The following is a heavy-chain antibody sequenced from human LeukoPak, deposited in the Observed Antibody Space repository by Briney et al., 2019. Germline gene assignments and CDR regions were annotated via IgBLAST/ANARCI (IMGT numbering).Heavy chain of an antibody. CDR2: IYYSGST. CDR1: GGSISSYY. J-gene: IGHJ4*02. CDR3: ARGIYSGYDYGY. Sequence: SETLSLTCTVSGGSISSYYWSWIRQPTGKGLEWIGYIYYSGSTNYNPSLKSRVTISVDTSKNQFSLKLSSVTAADTAVYYCARGIYSGYDYGYWGQGTLVTVSS. V-gene: IGHV4-59*01. D-gene: IGHD5-12*01.